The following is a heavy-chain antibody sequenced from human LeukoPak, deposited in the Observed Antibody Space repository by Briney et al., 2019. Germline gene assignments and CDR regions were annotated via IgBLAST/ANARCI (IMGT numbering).Heavy chain of an antibody. D-gene: IGHD1-1*01. CDR2: INHSGST. V-gene: IGHV4-39*07. CDR1: GGSISSSSYY. CDR3: ARGSVRTGTYLNWFDP. J-gene: IGHJ5*02. Sequence: SETLSLTCTVSGGSISSSSYYWGWIRQPPGKGLEWIGEINHSGSTNYNPSLKSRVTISVDTSKNQFSLKLSSVTAADTAVYYCARGSVRTGTYLNWFDPWGQGTLVTVSS.